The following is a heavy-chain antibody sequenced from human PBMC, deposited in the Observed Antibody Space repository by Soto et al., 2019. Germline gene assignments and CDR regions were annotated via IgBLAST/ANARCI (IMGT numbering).Heavy chain of an antibody. J-gene: IGHJ5*02. V-gene: IGHV4-39*01. CDR1: GGSISSSSFY. D-gene: IGHD1-7*01. CDR2: IYYSGST. Sequence: PSETLSLTCTVSGGSISSSSFYWGWIRQSPGKGLEYIGSIYYSGSTYYNPSLKSRVTIYVDTSRNQFSLKLSSVTAADTAVYYCARRFKTRGYWFDPRGQGTLLTVSS. CDR3: ARRFKTRGYWFDP.